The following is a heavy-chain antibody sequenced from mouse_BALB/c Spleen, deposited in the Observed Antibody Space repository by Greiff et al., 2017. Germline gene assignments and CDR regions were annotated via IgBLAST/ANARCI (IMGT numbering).Heavy chain of an antibody. CDR3: ARGGYYGSSEAWLAY. V-gene: IGHV1-54*01. Sequence: QVHVKQSGAELVRPGTSVKVSCKASGYAFTNYLIEWVKQRPGQGLEWIGVINPGSGGTNYNEKFKGKATLTADKSSSTAYMQLSSLTADDSAVYFCARGGYYGSSEAWLAYWGQGTLVTVSA. CDR1: GYAFTNYL. D-gene: IGHD1-1*01. CDR2: INPGSGGT. J-gene: IGHJ3*01.